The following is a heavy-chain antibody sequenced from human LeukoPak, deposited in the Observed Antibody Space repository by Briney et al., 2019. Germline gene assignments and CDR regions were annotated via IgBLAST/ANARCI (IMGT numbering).Heavy chain of an antibody. V-gene: IGHV3-23*01. J-gene: IGHJ4*02. D-gene: IGHD1-26*01. Sequence: GGSLRLSCAASGFTVSNNYMSWVRQAPGKGLEWVSATSTSGGSAYYADSVKGRFTISRDNSKNTLYLQMDSLRADDTAVYYCARYSGSYYYPPAWDLWGQGTLVTVSS. CDR3: ARYSGSYYYPPAWDL. CDR2: TSTSGGSA. CDR1: GFTVSNNY.